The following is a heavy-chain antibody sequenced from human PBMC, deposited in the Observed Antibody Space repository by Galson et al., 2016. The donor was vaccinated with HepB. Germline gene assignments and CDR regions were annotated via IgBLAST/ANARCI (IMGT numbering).Heavy chain of an antibody. CDR2: TYYRSKWYN. CDR3: ARDETRYNSSLNYYYYYYMDV. CDR1: GDSVSSNSAA. Sequence: CAISGDSVSSNSAAWNWIRQSPSRGLEWLGRTYYRSKWYNDYAVSVKSRITINPDTSKNQFSLQLNSVTPGDTAVYYCARDETRYNSSLNYYYYYYMDVWGKGTTVTVSS. V-gene: IGHV6-1*01. D-gene: IGHD6-13*01. J-gene: IGHJ6*03.